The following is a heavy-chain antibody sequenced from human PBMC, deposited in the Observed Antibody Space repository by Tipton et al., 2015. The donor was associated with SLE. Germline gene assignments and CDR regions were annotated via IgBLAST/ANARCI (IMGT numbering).Heavy chain of an antibody. CDR2: INPRTGGT. CDR1: GYSFTAYY. D-gene: IGHD3-16*01. Sequence: VQLVQSGAEVKKPGASVKVSCKTSGYSFTAYYMHWVRQAPGQGLEWMAWINPRTGGTGSAQKFQGRVTVTRDTSISTVYMELTSLRSDDTAVYYCARLGTEKGEDFWGQGSLVTVYS. J-gene: IGHJ4*02. CDR3: ARLGTEKGEDF. V-gene: IGHV1-2*02.